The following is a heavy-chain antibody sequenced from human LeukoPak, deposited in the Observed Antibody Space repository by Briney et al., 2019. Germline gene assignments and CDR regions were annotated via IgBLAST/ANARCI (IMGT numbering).Heavy chain of an antibody. Sequence: SETLSLTCTVSGGSISSYYWSWIRQPPGKGLEWIGYIYYSGSTNYNPSLKSRVTISVDTSKNQFSLKLSSVTAADTAVYYCARLQRRDGLNYGAQGTLVTVS. CDR2: IYYSGST. CDR1: GGSISSYY. CDR3: ARLQRRDGLNY. V-gene: IGHV4-59*08. D-gene: IGHD5-24*01. J-gene: IGHJ4*02.